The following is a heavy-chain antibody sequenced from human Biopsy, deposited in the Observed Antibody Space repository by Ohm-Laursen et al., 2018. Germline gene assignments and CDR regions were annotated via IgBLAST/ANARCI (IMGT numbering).Heavy chain of an antibody. J-gene: IGHJ4*02. V-gene: IGHV3-30*18. CDR3: TKERRGWYSER. D-gene: IGHD6-19*01. CDR2: ITHDGSKT. CDR1: GFTFSDCA. Sequence: SLRLSCSASGFTFSDCAMHWVRQAPGKGLEWVAIITHDGSKTYYADSVEGRFTISRDQFKSTVYLQLNSLRTEDTAIYYCTKERRGWYSERWGQGTLVTVSS.